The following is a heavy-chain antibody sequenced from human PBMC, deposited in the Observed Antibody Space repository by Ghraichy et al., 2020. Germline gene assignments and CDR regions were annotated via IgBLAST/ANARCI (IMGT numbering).Heavy chain of an antibody. CDR2: ITAGSSFK. CDR3: ATESRNSIFGGITHFDN. D-gene: IGHD3-3*01. Sequence: GGSLRLSCAASGFTFSTYDMNWVRQAPGKGLEWVSSITAGSSFKFYADSVRGRFTISRDNAENSLYLQMNSLRAEDTAIYYCATESRNSIFGGITHFDNWGQGTLVSVSS. V-gene: IGHV3-21*04. CDR1: GFTFSTYD. J-gene: IGHJ4*02.